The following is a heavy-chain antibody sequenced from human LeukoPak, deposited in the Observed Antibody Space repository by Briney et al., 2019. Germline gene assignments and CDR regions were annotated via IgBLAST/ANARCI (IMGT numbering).Heavy chain of an antibody. CDR2: IITTSTTI. D-gene: IGHD3-10*01. V-gene: IGHV3-48*02. CDR1: GFTFSSYS. Sequence: GGSLRLPCAASGFTFSSYSMRWVRQAPGKGLEWISFIITTSTTIYYADSVKGRFTISRDNAKNSLYLQMDSLSDEDTAVYYCARVRVGYSFDYWGQGTLVTVSS. J-gene: IGHJ4*02. CDR3: ARVRVGYSFDY.